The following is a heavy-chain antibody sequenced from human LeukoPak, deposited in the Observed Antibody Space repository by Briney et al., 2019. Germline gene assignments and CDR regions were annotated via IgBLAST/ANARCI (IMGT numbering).Heavy chain of an antibody. Sequence: ASVKVSCKASGYTLSSYYMHWVRQAPGQGLEWMGLINPSGGTTNYAQKFQGRVTMTRDMSTSTVYMELSSLRSEDTAVYYCAGEAVTIFALVRTQTTKRPHRFDPWGQGTLVTVSS. CDR3: AGEAVTIFALVRTQTTKRPHRFDP. D-gene: IGHD3-3*01. J-gene: IGHJ5*02. V-gene: IGHV1-46*01. CDR2: INPSGGTT. CDR1: GYTLSSYY.